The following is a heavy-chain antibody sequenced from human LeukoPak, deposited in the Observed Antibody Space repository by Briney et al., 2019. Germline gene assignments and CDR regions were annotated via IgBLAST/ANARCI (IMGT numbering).Heavy chain of an antibody. CDR2: ISSSSSYI. V-gene: IGHV3-21*01. Sequence: PGGSLRLSCAASGFTFSSYSMNWVRQAPGKGLEWVSSISSSSSYIYYADSEKGRFTISRGNAKNSLYLQMNSLRAEDTAVYYCARDNYDFWSGYSPYDYWDQGTLVTVSS. CDR1: GFTFSSYS. D-gene: IGHD3-3*01. J-gene: IGHJ4*02. CDR3: ARDNYDFWSGYSPYDY.